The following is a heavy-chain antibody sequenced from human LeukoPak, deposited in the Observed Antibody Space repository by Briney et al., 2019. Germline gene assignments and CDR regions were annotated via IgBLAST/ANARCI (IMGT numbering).Heavy chain of an antibody. CDR3: TTDRYGSGSYGDYYYYYGMDV. D-gene: IGHD3-10*01. V-gene: IGHV3-15*01. CDR1: GFTFSNAW. Sequence: GGPLRLSCAASGFTFSNAWMSWVRQAPGKGLEWVGRIKSKTDGGTTGYAAPVKGRFTISRDDSKNTLYLQMNSLKTEDTAVYYRTTDRYGSGSYGDYYYYYGMDVWGQGTTVTVSS. CDR2: IKSKTDGGTT. J-gene: IGHJ6*02.